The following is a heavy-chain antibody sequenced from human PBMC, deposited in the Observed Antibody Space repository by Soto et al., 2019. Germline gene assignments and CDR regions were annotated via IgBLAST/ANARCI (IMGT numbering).Heavy chain of an antibody. CDR1: GGSFSGYY. J-gene: IGHJ6*03. D-gene: IGHD3-10*01. V-gene: IGHV4-34*01. CDR2: INHSGST. Sequence: QVQLQQWGAGLLKPSETLSLTCAVYGGSFSGYYWSWIRQPPGKGLEWIGEINHSGSTNYNPSLKSRVTMSVDTSKNQFSLKLSSVTAADTAVYYCARAATGYGSGSYNYYYYYMDVWGKGTTVTVSS. CDR3: ARAATGYGSGSYNYYYYYMDV.